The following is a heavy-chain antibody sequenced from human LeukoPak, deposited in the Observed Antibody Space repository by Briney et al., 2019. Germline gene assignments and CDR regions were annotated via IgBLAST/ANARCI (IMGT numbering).Heavy chain of an antibody. V-gene: IGHV3-11*04. Sequence: GGSLRLSCAASGFTFSDYYISWIRQAPGKGLNRISYIDSSGGTVYYADSVKGRFTISRDNAKNSLYLQMNSLRAEDTAVYYCAKALTWTHSPGDYWGQGTLVTVSS. CDR1: GFTFSDYY. D-gene: IGHD5-18*01. CDR3: AKALTWTHSPGDY. CDR2: IDSSGGTV. J-gene: IGHJ4*02.